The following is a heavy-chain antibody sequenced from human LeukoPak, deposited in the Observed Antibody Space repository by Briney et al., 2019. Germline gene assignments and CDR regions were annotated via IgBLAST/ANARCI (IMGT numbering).Heavy chain of an antibody. V-gene: IGHV4-34*01. CDR2: INHSGST. CDR1: GGSISSYY. J-gene: IGHJ6*02. CDR3: ASSEGYYYYGMDV. Sequence: SETLSLTCTVSGGSISSYYWNWIRQPPGKGLEWIGEINHSGSTNYNPSLKSRVTISVDTSKNQFSLKLSSETAADTAVYYCASSEGYYYYGMDVWGQGTTVTVSS.